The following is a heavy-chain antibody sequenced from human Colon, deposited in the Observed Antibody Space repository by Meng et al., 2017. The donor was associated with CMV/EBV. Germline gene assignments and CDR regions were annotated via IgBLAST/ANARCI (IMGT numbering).Heavy chain of an antibody. J-gene: IGHJ2*01. CDR1: GDSISGRSYY. CDR3: ARMALHWYFDL. D-gene: IGHD5-24*01. CDR2: IYYTGND. V-gene: IGHV4-39*07. Sequence: QPQEPGPGLVKPSETLSLTCTVSGDSISGRSYYWGWIRQPPGKGLEWIASIYYTGNDYHNPSLKSRVTISIDTSNNQFSLRLTSVTAADTAVYYCARMALHWYFDLWGRGTLVTVSS.